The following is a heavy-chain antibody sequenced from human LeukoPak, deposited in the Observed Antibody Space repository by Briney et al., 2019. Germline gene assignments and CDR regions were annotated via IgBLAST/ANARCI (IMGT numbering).Heavy chain of an antibody. J-gene: IGHJ5*02. CDR3: ARELGYSGSYNWFDP. Sequence: PSETLSLTCAVYGGSISSYYWSWIRQPPGKGLEWIGYIYYSGSTNYNPSLKSRVTISVDTSKNQFSLKLSSVTAADTAVYYCARELGYSGSYNWFDPWGQGTLVTVSS. CDR2: IYYSGST. CDR1: GGSISSYY. V-gene: IGHV4-59*01. D-gene: IGHD1-26*01.